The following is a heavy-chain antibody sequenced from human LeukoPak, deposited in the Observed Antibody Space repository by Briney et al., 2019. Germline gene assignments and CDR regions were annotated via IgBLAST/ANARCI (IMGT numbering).Heavy chain of an antibody. CDR1: GFTFSSYG. CDR3: ARDRYSSSSEGPFDY. J-gene: IGHJ4*02. D-gene: IGHD6-6*01. Sequence: PGGSLRLSCAASGFTFSSYGMHWVRQAPGKGLEWVAVIWYDGSNKYYADSVKGRFTISRDNSKNTLYLQMNSLRAEDTAVYYCARDRYSSSSEGPFDYWGQGTLVTVSS. CDR2: IWYDGSNK. V-gene: IGHV3-33*01.